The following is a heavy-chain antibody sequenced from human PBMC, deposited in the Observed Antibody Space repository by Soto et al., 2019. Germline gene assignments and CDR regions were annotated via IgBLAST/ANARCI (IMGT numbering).Heavy chain of an antibody. CDR1: GFTVSSNY. CDR2: IYSGGST. D-gene: IGHD6-19*01. V-gene: IGHV3-53*01. CDR3: ARAFDSGWPNWFDP. J-gene: IGHJ5*02. Sequence: GGSLRLSCAASGFTVSSNYMSWVRQAPGKGLEWVSVIYSGGSTYYADSVKGRFTISRDNSKNTLYLQMNGLRAEDTAVYYCARAFDSGWPNWFDPWGQGTLVTVSS.